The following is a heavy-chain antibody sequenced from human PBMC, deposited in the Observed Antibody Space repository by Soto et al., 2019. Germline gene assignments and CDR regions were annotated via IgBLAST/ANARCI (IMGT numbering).Heavy chain of an antibody. CDR1: GFDFNKYA. V-gene: IGHV3-23*01. CDR3: AKDSPIYPTSPFSSDS. J-gene: IGHJ5*01. Sequence: QPGGSLRLACAAFGFDFNKYAMTWVRQAPGKGLQWVSSITSNGDSTYYADSVKGRFTTSRDNSKNTLYLQMNSLRADDTAVFYCAKDSPIYPTSPFSSDSSGPAILLT. CDR2: ITSNGDST.